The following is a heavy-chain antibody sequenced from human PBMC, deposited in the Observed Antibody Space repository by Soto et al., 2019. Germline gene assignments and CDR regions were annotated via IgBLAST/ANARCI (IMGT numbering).Heavy chain of an antibody. V-gene: IGHV4-39*01. D-gene: IGHD4-17*01. CDR3: ARHLYGDYLFDY. Sequence: PSDTLSLTCTVSGGSLSSSSYYWGWIRQPPGKGLEWIGSIYYSGSTYYNPSLKSRVTISVDTSKNQFSLKLSSVTAADTAVYYCARHLYGDYLFDYWGQGTLVTVSS. CDR2: IYYSGST. CDR1: GGSLSSSSYY. J-gene: IGHJ4*02.